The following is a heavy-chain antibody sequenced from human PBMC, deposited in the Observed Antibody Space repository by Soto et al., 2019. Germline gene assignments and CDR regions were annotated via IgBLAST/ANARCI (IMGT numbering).Heavy chain of an antibody. J-gene: IGHJ4*02. Sequence: QVQLVESGGGVVQPGRSLRLSCAASGFTFSSYGMHWVRQAPGKGLEWVAVIWYDGSNKYYADSVKGRFTISRDNSKNTLYLQMNRLRAEDTAVYYCARDSPYDSSGYCIDYWGQGTLVTVSS. V-gene: IGHV3-33*01. CDR2: IWYDGSNK. CDR1: GFTFSSYG. D-gene: IGHD3-22*01. CDR3: ARDSPYDSSGYCIDY.